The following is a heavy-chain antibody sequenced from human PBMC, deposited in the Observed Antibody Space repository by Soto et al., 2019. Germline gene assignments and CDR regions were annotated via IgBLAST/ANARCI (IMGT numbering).Heavy chain of an antibody. CDR3: ATILGGDIVVVPGSDY. D-gene: IGHD2-2*01. CDR2: INHSGST. CDR1: GGSFSGYY. Sequence: QVQLQQWGAGLLKPSETLSLTCAVYGGSFSGYYWSWIRQPPGKGLEWIGEINHSGSTNYNPSLKSRVTISVDTSKNQFSPKLSSVTAADTAVYYCATILGGDIVVVPGSDYWGQGTLVTVSS. V-gene: IGHV4-34*01. J-gene: IGHJ4*02.